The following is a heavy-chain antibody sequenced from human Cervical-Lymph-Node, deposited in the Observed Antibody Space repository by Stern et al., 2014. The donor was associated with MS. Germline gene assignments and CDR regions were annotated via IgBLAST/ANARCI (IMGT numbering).Heavy chain of an antibody. V-gene: IGHV3-11*01. Sequence: QVQLVESGGGLVKPGGSLRLSCVAYGFIFSDYYMSWIRQAPGKGLAWVSYISSSGTTIYYADSMKGRFTISRDNAMKSLYLQMNSLRVEDTAVYYCARGSPVWEDWNPPYYWGQGTLVTVSS. D-gene: IGHD1-1*01. CDR2: ISSSGTTI. J-gene: IGHJ4*02. CDR3: ARGSPVWEDWNPPYY. CDR1: GFIFSDYY.